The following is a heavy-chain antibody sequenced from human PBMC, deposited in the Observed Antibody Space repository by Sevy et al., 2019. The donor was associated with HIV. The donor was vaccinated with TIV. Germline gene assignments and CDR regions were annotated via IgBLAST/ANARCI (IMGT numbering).Heavy chain of an antibody. Sequence: SETLSLTCTVSGGSISSGGYYWNWIRQHPGKGLEWIGYIYYSGSTYYNPSLKSRVTISVDTSKNRFYLKLSSVTAADTAVYYCARGGRLHGSGSYYKGEGWFDPWGQGTLVTVSS. D-gene: IGHD3-10*01. CDR2: IYYSGST. CDR1: GGSISSGGYY. J-gene: IGHJ5*02. CDR3: ARGGRLHGSGSYYKGEGWFDP. V-gene: IGHV4-31*03.